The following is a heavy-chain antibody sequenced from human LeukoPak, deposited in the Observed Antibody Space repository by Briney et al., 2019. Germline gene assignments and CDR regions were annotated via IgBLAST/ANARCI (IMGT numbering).Heavy chain of an antibody. V-gene: IGHV3-21*01. CDR3: ARDGGSDAFDI. CDR1: GFTFSSYS. CDR2: ISSSSSYI. Sequence: GGSLRLSCVASGFTFSSYSMNWVRQAPGKGMEWVSSISSSSSYIFYADSVKGRFTISRDNAKNSLYLQMNSLRAEDTAVYYCARDGGSDAFDIWGQGTMVTVSS. J-gene: IGHJ3*02. D-gene: IGHD2-15*01.